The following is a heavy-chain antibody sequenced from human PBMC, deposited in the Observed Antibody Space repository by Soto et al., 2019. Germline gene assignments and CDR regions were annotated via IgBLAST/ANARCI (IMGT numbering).Heavy chain of an antibody. CDR3: ARLLYGSGSYQFDY. Sequence: QITLKESGPTLVKPTQTLTLTCTFSGFSLSTSGVAVGWVRQPRGKALEWLALIFWDDDKRYSPSLKSRLTITKDTSKNHVVLTMTNMDPVDTATYYCARLLYGSGSYQFDYWGQGTLVTVSS. V-gene: IGHV2-5*02. J-gene: IGHJ4*02. CDR2: IFWDDDK. D-gene: IGHD3-10*01. CDR1: GFSLSTSGVA.